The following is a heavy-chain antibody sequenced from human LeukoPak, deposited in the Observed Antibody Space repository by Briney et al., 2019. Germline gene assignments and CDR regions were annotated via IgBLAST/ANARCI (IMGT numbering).Heavy chain of an antibody. J-gene: IGHJ4*02. V-gene: IGHV3-30*18. Sequence: GGSLRLSCAASGFTFTNYAMSWVRQAPGKGLEWVAVISYDGSNKYYADSVKGRFTISRDNSKNTLYLQMNSLRAEDTAVYYCAKDGHIVATSYFDYWGQGTLVTVSS. CDR1: GFTFTNYA. CDR3: AKDGHIVATSYFDY. D-gene: IGHD5-12*01. CDR2: ISYDGSNK.